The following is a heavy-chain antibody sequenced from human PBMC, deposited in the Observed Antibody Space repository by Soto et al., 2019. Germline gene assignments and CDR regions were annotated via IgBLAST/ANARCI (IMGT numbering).Heavy chain of an antibody. CDR2: ISGSGGST. CDR1: GFTFGGYA. V-gene: IGHV3-23*01. CDR3: AKDLREYDFWSGSYDY. J-gene: IGHJ4*02. Sequence: GGPLRLSCGASGFTFGGYAMSWVRQAPGKGLEWVSAISGSGGSTYYADSVKGRFTISRENSKNTLYLQMNSLRAEDTAVYYCAKDLREYDFWSGSYDYWGQGTLVTGSS. D-gene: IGHD3-3*01.